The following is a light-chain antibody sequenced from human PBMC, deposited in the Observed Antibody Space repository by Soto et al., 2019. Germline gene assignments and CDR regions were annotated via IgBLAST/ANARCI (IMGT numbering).Light chain of an antibody. CDR2: GAS. CDR3: QQYGSSFT. J-gene: IGKJ3*01. CDR1: QSVSSNY. V-gene: IGKV3-20*01. Sequence: EIVLTQSPGTLSLSPGERATLSCRASQSVSSNYLAWYQQKPGQAPRLLIYGASSRATGIPDRFSGSGSGTAFTLTISRLEPEDFAVYYCQQYGSSFTFGPGTKVEIK.